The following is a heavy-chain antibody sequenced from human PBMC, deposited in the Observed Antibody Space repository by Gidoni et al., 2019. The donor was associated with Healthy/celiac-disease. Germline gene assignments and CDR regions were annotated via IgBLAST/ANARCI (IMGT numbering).Heavy chain of an antibody. D-gene: IGHD3-10*01. CDR3: AKTGGPGGSDY. V-gene: IGHV3-23*01. CDR2: IRGSGGST. Sequence: EVQLLESGGGLVQPGGSLRLSCAASGSTLSSDAMSWVRQAPGKGLEWVSAIRGSGGSTYYADSVKGLFTISRDNSKNTLYLQMNSLRAEDTAVYYCAKTGGPGGSDYWGQGTLVTVSS. CDR1: GSTLSSDA. J-gene: IGHJ4*02.